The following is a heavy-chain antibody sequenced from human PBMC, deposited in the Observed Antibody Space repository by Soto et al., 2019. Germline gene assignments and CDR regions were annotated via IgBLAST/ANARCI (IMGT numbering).Heavy chain of an antibody. CDR3: STQPGDFGRGYPKYYMDV. D-gene: IGHD3-3*01. Sequence: ESGGGLVQPGGSLTLSCAASGFTFSVSALHWVRHPSGRGLEWVGRIRSRGNNYATAYAASMDGRFTISRDDSKNTAYLQLTSLTTEDTAVNYCSTQPGDFGRGYPKYYMDVGGKGTTVTVS. V-gene: IGHV3-73*01. J-gene: IGHJ6*03. CDR1: GFTFSVSA. CDR2: IRSRGNNYAT.